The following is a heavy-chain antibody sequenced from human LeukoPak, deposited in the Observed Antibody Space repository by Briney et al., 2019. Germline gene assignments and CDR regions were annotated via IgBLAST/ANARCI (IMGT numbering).Heavy chain of an antibody. CDR3: ARDRYFGSGSYLFDS. CDR2: ISYDGSNK. J-gene: IGHJ4*02. CDR1: GFTFNSYA. D-gene: IGHD3-10*01. V-gene: IGHV3-30-3*01. Sequence: GGSLRLSCAASGFTFNSYAIHWVRQAPGKRLQWVAVISYDGSNKYYADSVKGRFTISRDSSQNTLYLQMNSLRAEDTALYYCARDRYFGSGSYLFDSWGQGTLVTVSS.